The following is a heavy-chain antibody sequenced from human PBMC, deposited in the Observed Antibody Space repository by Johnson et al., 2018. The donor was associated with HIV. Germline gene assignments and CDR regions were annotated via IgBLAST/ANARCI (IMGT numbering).Heavy chain of an antibody. J-gene: IGHJ3*02. CDR1: GFTVNSNY. CDR3: ARDICTGGVCYDAFDI. CDR2: IYSGGST. Sequence: VQLVESGGGLVQPGGSLRLSCAASGFTVNSNYMSWVRQAPGKGLEWVSIIYSGGSTYYADSVKGRFTISRDNAKNSLYLQMNSLRAEDTAVYYCARDICTGGVCYDAFDIWGQGTMVTVSS. V-gene: IGHV3-66*01. D-gene: IGHD2-8*02.